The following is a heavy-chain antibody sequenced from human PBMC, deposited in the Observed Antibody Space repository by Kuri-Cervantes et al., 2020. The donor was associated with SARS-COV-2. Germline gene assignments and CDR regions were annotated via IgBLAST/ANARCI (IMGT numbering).Heavy chain of an antibody. J-gene: IGHJ6*03. CDR3: ARAYSSSWYGGGYYYYYMDV. CDR1: GYSISSGYY. V-gene: IGHV4-38-2*02. D-gene: IGHD6-13*01. CDR2: IYHSGST. Sequence: GSLRLSCTVSGYSISSGYYWGWIRQPPGKGLEWIGSIYHSGSTYYNPSLKSRVTISVDTSKNQFSLKLSSVTAADTAVYYCARAYSSSWYGGGYYYYYMDVWGKGTTVTVSS.